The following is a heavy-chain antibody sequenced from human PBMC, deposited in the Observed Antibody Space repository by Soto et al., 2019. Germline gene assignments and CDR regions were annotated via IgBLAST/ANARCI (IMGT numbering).Heavy chain of an antibody. CDR3: ARDMYTNYVKYFDL. CDR1: GFSCKDYY. J-gene: IGHJ5*02. Sequence: GSLRPSCAASGFSCKDYYMTWIRQTPEKGLEWISTITSSGLNSYYAASVRGRVTISRDNAHNSLYLQMSGLRAEDTALYYCARDMYTNYVKYFDLWGQGTLVTVSS. V-gene: IGHV3-11*01. D-gene: IGHD3-16*01. CDR2: ITSSGLNS.